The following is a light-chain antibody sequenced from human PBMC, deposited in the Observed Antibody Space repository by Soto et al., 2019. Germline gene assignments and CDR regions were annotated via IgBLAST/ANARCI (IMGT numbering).Light chain of an antibody. CDR3: QQRSNWPPYT. J-gene: IGKJ2*01. CDR1: QSVSSY. V-gene: IGKV3-11*01. CDR2: DAS. Sequence: EIVLTQSPATLSLSPGERATLSCRASQSVSSYLAWYQQKPGQAPRLLIYDASNRATGIPARFSGSGYGTDFTLTISSLEPEDFAAYSCQQRSNWPPYTFGQGTKLEIK.